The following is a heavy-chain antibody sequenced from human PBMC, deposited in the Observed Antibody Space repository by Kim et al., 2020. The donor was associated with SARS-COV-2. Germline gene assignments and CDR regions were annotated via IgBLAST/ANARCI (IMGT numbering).Heavy chain of an antibody. CDR2: IYSGGST. CDR3: ARNAYGDGFDY. D-gene: IGHD4-17*01. V-gene: IGHV3-66*02. Sequence: GGSLRLSCAASGFTVSSNYMSWVRQAPGKGLEWVSVIYSGGSTYYADSVKGRFTISRDNSKNTLYLQMNSLRAEDTAVYYCARNAYGDGFDYWGQGTLVTVSS. CDR1: GFTVSSNY. J-gene: IGHJ4*02.